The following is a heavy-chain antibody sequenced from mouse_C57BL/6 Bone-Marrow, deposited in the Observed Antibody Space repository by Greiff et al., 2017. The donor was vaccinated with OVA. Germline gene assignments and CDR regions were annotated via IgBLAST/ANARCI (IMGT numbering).Heavy chain of an antibody. CDR1: GYTFTDYY. V-gene: IGHV1-76*01. CDR2: IYPGSGNT. CDR3: ARLDYERDAMDY. D-gene: IGHD2-4*01. Sequence: QVQLQQSGAELVRPGASVKLSCKASGYTFTDYYINWVKQRPGQGLEWIARIYPGSGNTYYNEKFKGKATLTAEKSSSTAYMQLSSLTSEDSAVYFCARLDYERDAMDYWGQGTSVTVSS. J-gene: IGHJ4*01.